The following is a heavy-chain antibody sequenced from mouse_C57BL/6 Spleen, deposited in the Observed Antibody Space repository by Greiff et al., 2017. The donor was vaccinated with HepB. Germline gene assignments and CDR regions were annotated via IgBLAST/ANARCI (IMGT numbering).Heavy chain of an antibody. CDR3: AKNYYGSIAMDY. V-gene: IGHV2-4*01. Sequence: QVHVKQSGPGLVQPSQSLSITCTVSGFSLTSYGVHWVRQPPGKGLEWLGVIWSGGSTDYNAAFISRLSISKDNSKSQVFFKMNSLQADDTAIYYCAKNYYGSIAMDYWGQGTSVTVSS. CDR1: GFSLTSYG. D-gene: IGHD1-1*01. CDR2: IWSGGST. J-gene: IGHJ4*01.